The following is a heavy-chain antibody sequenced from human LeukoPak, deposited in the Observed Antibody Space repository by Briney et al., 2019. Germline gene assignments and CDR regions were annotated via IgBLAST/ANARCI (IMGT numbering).Heavy chain of an antibody. J-gene: IGHJ6*03. CDR2: IYYSGST. V-gene: IGHV4-59*11. Sequence: SETLSLTCTVSGGSINSHYWSWIRQFPGKGLEWIGYIYYSGSTNYNPSLKSRVTISVDTSKNQFSLKLSSVTAADTAVYYCARRSADFYYYMDVWDKGTTVTVSS. CDR1: GGSINSHY. CDR3: ARRSADFYYYMDV.